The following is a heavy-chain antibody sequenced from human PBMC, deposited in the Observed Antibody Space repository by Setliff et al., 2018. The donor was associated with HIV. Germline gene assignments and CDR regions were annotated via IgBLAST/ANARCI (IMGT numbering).Heavy chain of an antibody. CDR3: ATNSYDFWNPPPFFQH. V-gene: IGHV4-4*09. J-gene: IGHJ1*01. Sequence: PSETLSLTCTVSGGSISSYYWSWIRQPPGKGLEWIGYIYTSGSTNYNPSLKSRVTISVDTSKHQFSLKLRPMTAADTAVYYCATNSYDFWNPPPFFQHWGQGTLVTVSS. D-gene: IGHD3-3*01. CDR2: IYTSGST. CDR1: GGSISSYY.